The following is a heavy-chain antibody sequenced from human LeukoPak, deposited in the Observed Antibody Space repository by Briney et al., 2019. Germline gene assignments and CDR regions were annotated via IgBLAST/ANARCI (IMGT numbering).Heavy chain of an antibody. Sequence: SETLSLTCAVSGDSIRNHFWTWIRQPPGKGLDSIGFISDSGYTNYNPSFKRRVSISVDTSKNQFSLRLTSVKTADTAVYYCARALRSVDVTMVNYYYYYYLDVWGRGTTVTISS. V-gene: IGHV4-59*11. D-gene: IGHD4/OR15-4a*01. CDR1: GDSIRNHF. CDR3: ARALRSVDVTMVNYYYYYYLDV. J-gene: IGHJ6*03. CDR2: ISDSGYT.